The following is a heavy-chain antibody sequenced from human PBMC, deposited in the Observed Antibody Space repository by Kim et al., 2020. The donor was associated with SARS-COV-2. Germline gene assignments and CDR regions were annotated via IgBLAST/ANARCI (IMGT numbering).Heavy chain of an antibody. V-gene: IGHV5-51*01. Sequence: GESLKISCKGFGYSFTNHWIGWVRQKPGKGLEWMGIIYPSDSDTRYSPSFQGQVTMSADKSIGTAYLQWSSLKASDTAMYYCATGWGCSNTRLCASDIWGQGTLVTVSS. D-gene: IGHD2-2*01. CDR2: IYPSDSDT. CDR1: GYSFTNHW. J-gene: IGHJ3*02. CDR3: ATGWGCSNTRLCASDI.